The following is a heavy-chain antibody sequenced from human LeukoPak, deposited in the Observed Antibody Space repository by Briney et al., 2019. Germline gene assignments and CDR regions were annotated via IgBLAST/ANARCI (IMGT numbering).Heavy chain of an antibody. D-gene: IGHD2-2*02. CDR3: ARDRYCSSTSCYSWFDP. J-gene: IGHJ5*02. Sequence: ASVKVSCKASGGTFSSYAISWLRQAPGQGLEWMGRIIPILGIANYAQKFQGRVTITADKSTSTAYMELSSLRSEDTAVYYWARDRYCSSTSCYSWFDPWGPGTLVTVSS. V-gene: IGHV1-69*10. CDR1: GGTFSSYA. CDR2: IIPILGIA.